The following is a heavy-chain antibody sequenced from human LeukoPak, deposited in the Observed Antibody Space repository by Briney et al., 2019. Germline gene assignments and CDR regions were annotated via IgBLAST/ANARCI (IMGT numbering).Heavy chain of an antibody. D-gene: IGHD5-12*01. Sequence: GGSLRLSCAASGFTFRSYGMHWVRQAPGKGLEWVAGIWYDGSNTFYGDSVKGRFTISRDNSKNTLFLQMNSLRVEDTAVYYCARDLRGYSGYDSRLDYWGQGTLVTVPS. CDR3: ARDLRGYSGYDSRLDY. CDR2: IWYDGSNT. J-gene: IGHJ4*02. V-gene: IGHV3-33*01. CDR1: GFTFRSYG.